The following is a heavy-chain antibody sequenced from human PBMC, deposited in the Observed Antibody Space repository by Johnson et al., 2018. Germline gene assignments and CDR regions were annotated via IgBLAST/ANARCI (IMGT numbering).Heavy chain of an antibody. D-gene: IGHD3-10*01. Sequence: QVQLQESGPGLLKPSETLSLTCAVSGGSISGYCWSWIRQPPGKGLEWIGYICDSGSTNYKPSLKSRVTISLDMSKNQFSLKVNSMTAADTAVYYCARLLLWFGELSLYMDVWGKGTTVTVSS. CDR1: GGSISGYC. V-gene: IGHV4-59*01. J-gene: IGHJ6*03. CDR3: ARLLLWFGELSLYMDV. CDR2: ICDSGST.